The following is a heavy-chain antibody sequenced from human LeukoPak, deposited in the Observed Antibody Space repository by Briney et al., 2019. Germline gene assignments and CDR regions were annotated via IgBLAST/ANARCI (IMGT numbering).Heavy chain of an antibody. CDR2: ISGSGGST. D-gene: IGHD6-13*01. CDR1: GFTFSSYA. V-gene: IGHV3-23*01. CDR3: AKGEQQLTYYYYYMDV. Sequence: PGGSLRLSCAASGFTFSSYAMSWVRQAPGKGLEWVSAISGSGGSTYYADSVKGRFTISRDNSKNTLYLQMNSLRAEDTAVYYCAKGEQQLTYYYYYMDVWGKGTTVTVSS. J-gene: IGHJ6*03.